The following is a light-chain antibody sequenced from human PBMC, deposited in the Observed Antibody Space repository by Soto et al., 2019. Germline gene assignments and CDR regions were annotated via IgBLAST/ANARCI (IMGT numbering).Light chain of an antibody. CDR1: QSVSSR. J-gene: IGKJ1*01. CDR3: QQYASPLRT. CDR2: GAS. V-gene: IGKV3-20*01. Sequence: VVSLSLGTLSLSPGERATLSCRASQSVSSRLAWYQQKPGQAPRLLIYGASSRATGIPDRFSGSGPGTDFTLTISRLEPEDGTGYYCQQYASPLRTFSQVGKVDI.